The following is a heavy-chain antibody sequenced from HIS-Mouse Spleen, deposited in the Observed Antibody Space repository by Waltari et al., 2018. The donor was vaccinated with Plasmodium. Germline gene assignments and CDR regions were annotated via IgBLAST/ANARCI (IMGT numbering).Heavy chain of an antibody. D-gene: IGHD6-19*01. J-gene: IGHJ6*02. V-gene: IGHV1-46*01. CDR3: ARDLFRIGVAGTEYYYGMDV. CDR1: GYTFTSYY. Sequence: QVQLVQSGAEVKKPGASVKVSCKASGYTFTSYYMPWVRQAPGQGLEWMGITNPSGGSTSHAQKCQGRVTMTRDTSTSTVYMELSSLRSEDTAVYYCARDLFRIGVAGTEYYYGMDVWGQGTTVTVSS. CDR2: TNPSGGST.